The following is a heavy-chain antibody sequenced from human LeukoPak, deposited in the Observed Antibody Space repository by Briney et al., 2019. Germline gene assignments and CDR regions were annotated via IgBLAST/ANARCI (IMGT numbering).Heavy chain of an antibody. V-gene: IGHV3-23*01. CDR1: GFTFSSYA. D-gene: IGHD6-19*01. J-gene: IGHJ4*02. Sequence: GGSLRLSCAASGFTFSSYAMSWVRQAPGKGLEWVSAISGSGGSTYYADSVKGRFTISRDNSKNTLYLQMNSLRAGDTAVYYCAKEGYSSGWYPEHFDYWGQGTLVTVSS. CDR3: AKEGYSSGWYPEHFDY. CDR2: ISGSGGST.